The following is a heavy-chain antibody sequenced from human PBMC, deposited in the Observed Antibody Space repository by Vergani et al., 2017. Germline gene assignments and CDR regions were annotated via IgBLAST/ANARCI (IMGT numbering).Heavy chain of an antibody. CDR3: ARVVTTGFDP. CDR1: GGSFSGYY. D-gene: IGHD4-17*01. V-gene: IGHV4-34*01. CDR2: INHSGST. Sequence: QVQLQQWGAGLLKPSETLSLTCAVYGGSFSGYYWSWIRQPPGKGLEWIGEINHSGSTNYNPSLKSRVTISVDTSKNQFSLKLSFVTAADTAVYYCARVVTTGFDPWGQGTLVTVSS. J-gene: IGHJ5*02.